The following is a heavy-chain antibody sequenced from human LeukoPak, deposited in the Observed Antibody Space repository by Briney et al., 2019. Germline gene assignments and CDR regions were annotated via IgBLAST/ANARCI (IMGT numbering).Heavy chain of an antibody. CDR2: IYYSGST. CDR3: ARGRSSSWYDY. CDR1: GGSTSSYY. J-gene: IGHJ4*02. V-gene: IGHV4-59*01. Sequence: PSETLSLTCTVSGGSTSSYYWSWIRQPPGKGLEWIGYIYYSGSTNYNPSLKSRVTISVDTSKNQFSLKLSSVTAADTAVYYCARGRSSSWYDYWGQGTLVTVSS. D-gene: IGHD6-13*01.